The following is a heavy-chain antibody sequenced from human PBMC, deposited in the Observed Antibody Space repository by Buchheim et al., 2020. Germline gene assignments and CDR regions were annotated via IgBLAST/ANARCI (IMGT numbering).Heavy chain of an antibody. D-gene: IGHD6-6*01. V-gene: IGHV3-21*01. CDR1: GFIFNSYT. CDR3: ARELQQLVRGLDY. Sequence: EVQLVESGGGLVKPGGSLRLSCAASGFIFNSYTINWVRQAPGKGLEWVSSISSTSIYIYYADSLKGRFTISRDNAKNSVYLQMNSLSAEDTAVYYCARELQQLVRGLDYWGQGTL. J-gene: IGHJ4*02. CDR2: ISSTSIYI.